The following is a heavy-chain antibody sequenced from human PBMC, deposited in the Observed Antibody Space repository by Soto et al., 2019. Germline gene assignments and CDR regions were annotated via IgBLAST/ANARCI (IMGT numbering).Heavy chain of an antibody. CDR2: IYYSGST. D-gene: IGHD3-16*01. CDR3: ATTTPSTTDYYISNYMDV. CDR1: GGSISSYY. J-gene: IGHJ6*03. V-gene: IGHV4-59*08. Sequence: SSETLSLTCTVSGGSISSYYWSWIRQPPGKGLEWIGYIYYSGSTNYNPSLKSRVTISVDTSKNQFSLKLSSVTAADTAVYYCATTTPSTTDYYISNYMDVWGKGTTVTSP.